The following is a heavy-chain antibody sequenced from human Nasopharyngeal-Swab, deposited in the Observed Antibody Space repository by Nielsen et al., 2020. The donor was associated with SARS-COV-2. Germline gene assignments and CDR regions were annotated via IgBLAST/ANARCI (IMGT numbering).Heavy chain of an antibody. CDR2: IYSGGSTT. CDR3: AKWTAVTGYWGFDY. J-gene: IGHJ4*02. V-gene: IGHV3-23*03. D-gene: IGHD3-9*01. Sequence: WIRQPPGKGLEWVSLIYSGGSTTYYGDTVKGRFTISRDNSKNTLYLQMNSLRAEDTALYYCAKWTAVTGYWGFDYWDQGTLVTVSS.